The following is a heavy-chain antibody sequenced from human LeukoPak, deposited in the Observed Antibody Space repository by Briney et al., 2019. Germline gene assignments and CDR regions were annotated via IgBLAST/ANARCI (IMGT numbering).Heavy chain of an antibody. CDR3: AKVKRIVVVPAATRDY. V-gene: IGHV3-23*01. Sequence: PGGSLRLSCAASGFTFSSYAMSWVRQAPGKGLEWVSAISGSGGSTYYADSVKGRFTISRDNSKNTLYLQMNSLRAEDTAVYYCAKVKRIVVVPAATRDYWGQGTLVTVSS. CDR1: GFTFSSYA. D-gene: IGHD2-2*01. J-gene: IGHJ4*02. CDR2: ISGSGGST.